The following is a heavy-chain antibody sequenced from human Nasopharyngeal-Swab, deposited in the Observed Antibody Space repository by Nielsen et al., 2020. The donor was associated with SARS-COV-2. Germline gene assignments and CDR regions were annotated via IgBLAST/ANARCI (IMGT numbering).Heavy chain of an antibody. CDR1: GFTFSSYA. V-gene: IGHV3-64*02. CDR3: ARGGYCSGGSCYSLQYFDY. CDR2: ISSNGGST. Sequence: GESLKISCAASGFTFSSYAMSWVRQAPGKGLEYVSAISSNGGSTYYADSVKGRFTISRDNSKNTLYLQMGSLRAEDMAVYYCARGGYCSGGSCYSLQYFDYWGQGTLVTVSS. D-gene: IGHD2-15*01. J-gene: IGHJ4*02.